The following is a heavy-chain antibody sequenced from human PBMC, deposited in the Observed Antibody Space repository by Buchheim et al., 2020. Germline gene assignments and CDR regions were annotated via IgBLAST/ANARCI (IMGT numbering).Heavy chain of an antibody. Sequence: QVQLEQSGDEVKKPGSSVKVSCKVSGGAFSSSVISWVRQAPGQGFEWMGSITPIIGIAKYAQKFQGRVTITADRSTDTAYMEVTSLRSDDTAVYHCARLIGLPRGGMDVWGQGT. D-gene: IGHD3-22*01. V-gene: IGHV1-69*04. CDR3: ARLIGLPRGGMDV. CDR2: ITPIIGIA. J-gene: IGHJ6*02. CDR1: GGAFSSSV.